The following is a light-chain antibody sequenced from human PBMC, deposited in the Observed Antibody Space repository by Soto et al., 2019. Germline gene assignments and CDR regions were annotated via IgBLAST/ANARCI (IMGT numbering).Light chain of an antibody. CDR3: SSFRSNNTLETVV. CDR2: EVS. V-gene: IGLV2-14*01. CDR1: SSDIGGYNY. J-gene: IGLJ2*01. Sequence: QSALTQPASVSGSPGQSITISCTGTSSDIGGYNYVSWYQQHPGKAPKLMIYEVSNRPSGISNRFSGSKSGNTASLIISGLQAEDEADYYCSSFRSNNTLETVVFGGGTQLTVL.